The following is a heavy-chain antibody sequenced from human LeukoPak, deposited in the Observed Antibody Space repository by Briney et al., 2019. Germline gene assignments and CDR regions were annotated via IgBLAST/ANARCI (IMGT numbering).Heavy chain of an antibody. CDR1: GGSISSYY. CDR3: ARGARAAAVPFDY. V-gene: IGHV4-59*01. Sequence: PSQTLSLTRTVSGGSISSYYWSWIRQPPGKGLEWIGYIYYSGSTNYNPSLKSRVTISVDTSKNQFSLKLSPVTAADTAVYYCARGARAAAVPFDYWGQGTLVTVSS. D-gene: IGHD6-13*01. J-gene: IGHJ4*02. CDR2: IYYSGST.